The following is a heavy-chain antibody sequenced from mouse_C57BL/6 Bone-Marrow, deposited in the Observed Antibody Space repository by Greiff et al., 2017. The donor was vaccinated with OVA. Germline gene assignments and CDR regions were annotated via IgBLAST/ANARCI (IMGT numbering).Heavy chain of an antibody. CDR2: IYPSDSET. V-gene: IGHV1-61*01. CDR3: ARSSYSWFAY. D-gene: IGHD1-1*01. Sequence: QVQLQQPGAELVRPGSSVKLSCKASGYTFTSYWMAWVKQRPGQGLEWIGNIYPSDSETHYNQKFKDKATLTVDKSSSTAYMQLSSLTSEDSAVYYCARSSYSWFAYWGQGTLVTVSA. CDR1: GYTFTSYW. J-gene: IGHJ3*01.